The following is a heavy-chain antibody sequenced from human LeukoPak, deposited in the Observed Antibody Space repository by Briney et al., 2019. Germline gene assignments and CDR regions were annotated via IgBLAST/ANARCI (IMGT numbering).Heavy chain of an antibody. V-gene: IGHV4-34*01. CDR2: INHSGST. CDR3: ARQAQDFWSGYSPYYYYYMDV. CDR1: GGSFSGYY. Sequence: PSETLSLTCAVDGGSFSGYYWSWISQPPGKGLEWIGEINHSGSTNYNPSLKSRVTISVDTSKNQFSLKLSSVTAADTAVYYCARQAQDFWSGYSPYYYYYMDVWGKGTTVTVSS. J-gene: IGHJ6*03. D-gene: IGHD3-3*01.